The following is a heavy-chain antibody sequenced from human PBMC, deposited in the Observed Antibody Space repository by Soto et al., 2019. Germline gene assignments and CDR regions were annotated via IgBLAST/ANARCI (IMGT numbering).Heavy chain of an antibody. D-gene: IGHD3-9*01. J-gene: IGHJ6*02. V-gene: IGHV4-31*03. CDR3: AREAVTTIFNXYYYCGMDV. CDR1: GGSISSGGYY. CDR2: IYYNGST. Sequence: SETLSLSCTFSGGSISSGGYYWSWIRQHPGKGLEWIGYIYYNGSTYYNPSLKSRVSISVDTSKNQFSLKVTSVIAADTAVYYCAREAVTTIFNXYYYCGMDVWGQGTTVTVSS.